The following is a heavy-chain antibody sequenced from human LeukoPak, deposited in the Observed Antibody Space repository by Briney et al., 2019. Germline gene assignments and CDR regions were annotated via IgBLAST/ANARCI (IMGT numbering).Heavy chain of an antibody. V-gene: IGHV3-7*01. CDR2: IKQDGSEK. Sequence: GGSLRLSCAASGFTFSNAWMSWVRQAPGKGLEWVANIKQDGSEKYYVDSVKGRFTISRDNAKNSLYLQMNSLRAEDTAVYYCARDLVVVPAAIIGPLDYWGQGTLVTVSS. CDR1: GFTFSNAW. D-gene: IGHD2-2*01. CDR3: ARDLVVVPAAIIGPLDY. J-gene: IGHJ4*02.